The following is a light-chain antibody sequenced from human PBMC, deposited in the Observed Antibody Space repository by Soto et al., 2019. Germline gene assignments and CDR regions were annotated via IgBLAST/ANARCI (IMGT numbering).Light chain of an antibody. CDR2: GNS. CDR3: QSYDSSLSGYYV. CDR1: SSKIGAGYD. J-gene: IGLJ1*01. Sequence: QSVLTQPPSVSGAPGQRVTISCTGSSSKIGAGYDVHWYQQLPGTAPKLLIYGNSNRPSGVPDRFSGSKSGTSASLAITGLQAEDEADYYCQSYDSSLSGYYVFGTGTKVTAL. V-gene: IGLV1-40*01.